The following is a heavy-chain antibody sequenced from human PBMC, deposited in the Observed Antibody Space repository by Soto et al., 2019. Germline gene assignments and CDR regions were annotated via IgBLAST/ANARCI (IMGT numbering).Heavy chain of an antibody. V-gene: IGHV4-31*03. CDR3: ARSVFP. Sequence: QVQLQESGPGLVKPSQTLSLTCTVSGGSISSGGYYWSWTRQHPRKGLEWIGYIYYTGSTYYNPSLMSRITLSVDTSNNPFSLRLSSVTAADPAVYYCARSVFPWGQGTLVTVSS. CDR1: GGSISSGGYY. J-gene: IGHJ5*02. CDR2: IYYTGST.